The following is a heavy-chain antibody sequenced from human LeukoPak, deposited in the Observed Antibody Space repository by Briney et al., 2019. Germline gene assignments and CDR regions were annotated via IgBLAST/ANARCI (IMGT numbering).Heavy chain of an antibody. CDR2: INGGGDKT. D-gene: IGHD3-22*01. Sequence: PGGSLRLSCAASGFSFTSYAMSWVRQAPGKGLEWVSGINGGGDKTYYRDSVKGRITISRDNSKNTLYLQMNSLRAEDTAIYYCAKDPRAYSSGYYFDYWGQGTLVTVSS. CDR3: AKDPRAYSSGYYFDY. J-gene: IGHJ4*02. V-gene: IGHV3-23*01. CDR1: GFSFTSYA.